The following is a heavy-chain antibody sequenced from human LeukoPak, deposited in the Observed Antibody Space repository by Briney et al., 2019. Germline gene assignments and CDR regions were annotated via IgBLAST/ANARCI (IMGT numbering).Heavy chain of an antibody. CDR2: INTNTGNP. D-gene: IGHD6-13*01. CDR1: GYTFTNYA. J-gene: IGHJ4*02. Sequence: GASVKVSCKASGYTFTNYAMNWVRQAPGQGLEWMGWINTNTGNPTYAQGFTGRFVFSLDTSVSTAYLQISSLKAEDTAVYYCARDNWDAAAGTRAISYWGQGTLVTVSS. CDR3: ARDNWDAAAGTRAISY. V-gene: IGHV7-4-1*02.